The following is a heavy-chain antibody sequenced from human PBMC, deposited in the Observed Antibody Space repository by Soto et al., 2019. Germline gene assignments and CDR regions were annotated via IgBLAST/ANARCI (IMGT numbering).Heavy chain of an antibody. V-gene: IGHV4-30-4*01. J-gene: IGHJ4*02. CDR3: ATMGTPATGLYYFDY. Sequence: PSETLSLTCTVSGGSISSGNYYWSWIRQPPGKGLEWIGFISYSGSTYYSLSLKSRVTISVDTSKNQFSLNLSFVTAADTAVYYCATMGTPATGLYYFDYWAQRTLVTVSS. CDR1: GGSISSGNYY. CDR2: ISYSGST. D-gene: IGHD5-18*01.